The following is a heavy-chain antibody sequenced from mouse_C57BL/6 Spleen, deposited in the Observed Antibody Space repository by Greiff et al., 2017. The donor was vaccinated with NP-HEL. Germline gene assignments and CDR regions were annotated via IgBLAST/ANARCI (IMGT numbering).Heavy chain of an antibody. J-gene: IGHJ2*01. CDR2: IYPGDGDT. Sequence: VQLQQSGAELVKPGASVKISCKASGYAFSSYWMNWVKQRPGKGLEWIGQIYPGDGDTNYNGKFKGKATLTADKSSSTAYMQLSSLTSEDSAVYFCARQDSSGYLYYFDYWGQGTTLTVSS. V-gene: IGHV1-80*01. CDR1: GYAFSSYW. CDR3: ARQDSSGYLYYFDY. D-gene: IGHD3-2*02.